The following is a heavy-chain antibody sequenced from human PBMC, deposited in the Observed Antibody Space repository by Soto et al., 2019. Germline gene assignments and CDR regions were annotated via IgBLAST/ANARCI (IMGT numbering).Heavy chain of an antibody. CDR2: ISDSGGST. J-gene: IGHJ3*02. D-gene: IGHD5-18*01. CDR3: AKARDTPTLSNDAFDI. V-gene: IGHV3-23*01. Sequence: EVQLLESGGGLVQPGGSLRLSCAASGFTFSNYAMNWVRQAPGKGLEWVSVISDSGGSTYYADSVKGRFTISRDNSKNTLYLQMNSLRAEDTAVYYCAKARDTPTLSNDAFDIWGQGTMVTVSS. CDR1: GFTFSNYA.